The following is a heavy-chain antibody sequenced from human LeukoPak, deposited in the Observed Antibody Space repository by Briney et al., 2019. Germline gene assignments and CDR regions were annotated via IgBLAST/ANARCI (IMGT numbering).Heavy chain of an antibody. CDR2: INHSGST. CDR3: ARTLKRPNYEGY. V-gene: IGHV4-34*01. Sequence: SETLSLTCAVYGGSFSGYYWSWIRQPPGKGLEWIGEINHSGSTNYNPSLKSRVTISVDTSKNQFSLKLSSVTAADTAVYYCARTLKRPNYEGYWGQGTLVTVSS. D-gene: IGHD1-7*01. CDR1: GGSFSGYY. J-gene: IGHJ4*02.